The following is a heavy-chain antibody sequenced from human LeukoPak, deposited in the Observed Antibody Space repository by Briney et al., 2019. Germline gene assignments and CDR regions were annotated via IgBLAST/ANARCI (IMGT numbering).Heavy chain of an antibody. J-gene: IGHJ4*02. CDR2: IYTSGST. V-gene: IGHV4-4*07. CDR1: GGSISSYY. CDR3: ARSSTGGYSGYDCVY. Sequence: SETLSLACTVSGGSISSYYWSWILQPAGKGLEWIGRIYTSGSTNYNPSLKSRVTMSVDTSKNQFSLKLSSVTAADTAVYYCARSSTGGYSGYDCVYWGQGTLVTVSS. D-gene: IGHD5-12*01.